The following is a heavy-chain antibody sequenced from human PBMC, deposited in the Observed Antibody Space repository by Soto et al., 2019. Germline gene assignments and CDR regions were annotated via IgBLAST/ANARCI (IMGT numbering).Heavy chain of an antibody. CDR1: GGSFSGYY. D-gene: IGHD2-2*01. CDR3: ARGSAGYCSSTSCYNFDY. V-gene: IGHV4-34*01. Sequence: SETLSLTCAVYGGSFSGYYWSWIRQPPGKGLEWIGEINHSGSTNYNPSLKSRVTISVDTSKNQFSLKLSSVTAADTAVYYCARGSAGYCSSTSCYNFDYWGQGTLVTVSS. CDR2: INHSGST. J-gene: IGHJ4*02.